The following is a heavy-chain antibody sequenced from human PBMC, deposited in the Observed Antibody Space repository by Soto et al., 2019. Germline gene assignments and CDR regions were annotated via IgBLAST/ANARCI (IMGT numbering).Heavy chain of an antibody. Sequence: SETLSLTCTVSGGSVSSGSYYWSWIRQPPGKGLEWIGHIYYSGSTNYNPSLKSRVTISVDTSKNQFSLKLSSVTAADTAVYYCARLPQDWFDPWGQGTLVTVSS. CDR1: GGSVSSGSYY. V-gene: IGHV4-61*01. CDR2: IYYSGST. J-gene: IGHJ5*02. CDR3: ARLPQDWFDP.